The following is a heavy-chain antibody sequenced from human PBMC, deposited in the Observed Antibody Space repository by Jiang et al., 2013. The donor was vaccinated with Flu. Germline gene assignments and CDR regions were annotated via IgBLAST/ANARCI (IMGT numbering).Heavy chain of an antibody. CDR3: LGRGLFGLRAPT. J-gene: IGHJ5*02. Sequence: GSGLVKPSETLSLTCSVSGTSLNNYFWAWVRQRPGMGLEWLAYIYETEKASYNPSLTDRLTISADTSKRQFSLKLTSVTSADTAVYYCLGRGLFGLRAPTWGQGTLVTVAS. D-gene: IGHD3/OR15-3a*01. CDR1: GTSLNNYF. CDR2: IYETEKA. V-gene: IGHV4-59*01.